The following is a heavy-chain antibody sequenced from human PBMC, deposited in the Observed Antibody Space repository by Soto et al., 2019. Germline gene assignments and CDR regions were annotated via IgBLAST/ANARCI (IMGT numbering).Heavy chain of an antibody. CDR2: IYYSGST. V-gene: IGHV4-59*12. CDR1: GGSISSYY. J-gene: IGHJ3*01. CDR3: ARERGYDSTRNDAFDL. Sequence: SETLSLTCTVSGGSISSYYWSWIRQPPGKGLEWIGYIYYSGSTNYNPSLKSRVTISVDTSKNQFSLKLSSVTAADTAVYYCARERGYDSTRNDAFDLWGQGTMVTVSS. D-gene: IGHD3-22*01.